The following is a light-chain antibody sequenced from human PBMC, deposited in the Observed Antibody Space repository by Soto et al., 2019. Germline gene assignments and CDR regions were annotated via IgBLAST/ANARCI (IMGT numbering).Light chain of an antibody. V-gene: IGKV3-15*01. Sequence: EVVMTQSPATLSVSPGERATLSCRASQSIRSYLAWYQQKLGQAPRLLISGASTRAAGIPARFSGGGSGTEFTITITSLQSEDFAVYYCQQYNHWPRTFGQGTKVELK. J-gene: IGKJ1*01. CDR1: QSIRSY. CDR2: GAS. CDR3: QQYNHWPRT.